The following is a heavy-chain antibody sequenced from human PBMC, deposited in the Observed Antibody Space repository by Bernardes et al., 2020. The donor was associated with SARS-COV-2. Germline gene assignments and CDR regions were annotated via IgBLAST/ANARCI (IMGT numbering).Heavy chain of an antibody. CDR2: IKEDGSEK. Sequence: GGSLRLSCTASGFTFSNYWMSWVRRAPGKGLEWVANIKEDGSEKYYVDSVKGRITISRDNARNSLYLQMSSLRAEDTAVYYCARPGRPGAYYFEYWGQGTLVTVSS. CDR1: GFTFSNYW. D-gene: IGHD1-26*01. J-gene: IGHJ4*02. CDR3: ARPGRPGAYYFEY. V-gene: IGHV3-7*01.